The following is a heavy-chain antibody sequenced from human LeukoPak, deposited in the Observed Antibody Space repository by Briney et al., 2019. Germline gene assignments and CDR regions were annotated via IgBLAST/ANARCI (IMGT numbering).Heavy chain of an antibody. CDR3: ARRRAYYDSSGYYSL. CDR2: INHGGST. D-gene: IGHD3-22*01. V-gene: IGHV4-34*01. J-gene: IGHJ4*02. CDR1: GGSFSGYY. Sequence: SETLSLTCAVYGGSFSGYYWSWIRQPPGKGLEWIGEINHGGSTNYNPSLKSRVTISVDTSKNQFSLKLSSVTAADTAVYYCARRRAYYDSSGYYSLWGQGTLVTVSS.